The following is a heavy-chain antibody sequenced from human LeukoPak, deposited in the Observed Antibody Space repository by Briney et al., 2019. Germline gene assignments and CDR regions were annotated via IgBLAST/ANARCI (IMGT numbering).Heavy chain of an antibody. CDR2: IYPGDSDT. CDR1: GNSFTTYW. CDR3: ARRGASSEYFHD. Sequence: GESLKISCKDSGNSFTTYWIGWVRQMPGKGLEWMGTIYPGDSDTRYSPSFQGQVTISVDKSINTAYQHWSSLKASDTAMYYCARRGASSEYFHDWGQGTLVTVSS. V-gene: IGHV5-51*01. J-gene: IGHJ1*01.